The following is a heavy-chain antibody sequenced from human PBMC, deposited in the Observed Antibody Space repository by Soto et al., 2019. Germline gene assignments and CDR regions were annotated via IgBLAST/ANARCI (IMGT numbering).Heavy chain of an antibody. CDR3: ARSPWLLISYYFDS. CDR2: IIPIFGTA. Sequence: SVKVCCKSSGGTFSSYAISWVRQAPRQVLEWMGGIIPIFGTANYAQKFQGRVTITADESTSTAYMELSSLRSEDTAVYYCARSPWLLISYYFDSWGQGTLVTVSS. D-gene: IGHD1-26*01. CDR1: GGTFSSYA. J-gene: IGHJ4*02. V-gene: IGHV1-69*01.